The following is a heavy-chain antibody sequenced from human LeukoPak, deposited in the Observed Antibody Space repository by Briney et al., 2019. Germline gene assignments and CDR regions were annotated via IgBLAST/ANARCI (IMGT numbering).Heavy chain of an antibody. J-gene: IGHJ4*02. Sequence: ASVKVSCKASGGTFSSYTINWVRQAPGQGFEWMGRIIPILNMTNYAQRFQGRVTIAADESTSTAYMELSSLRSEDTPIYYCARHYVSGTWVPDCWGQGTLVTVAS. CDR3: ARHYVSGTWVPDC. D-gene: IGHD3-10*01. CDR2: IIPILNMT. CDR1: GGTFSSYT. V-gene: IGHV1-69*02.